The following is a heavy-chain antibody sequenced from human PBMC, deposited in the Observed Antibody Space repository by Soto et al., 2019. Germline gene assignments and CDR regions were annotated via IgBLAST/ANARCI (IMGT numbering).Heavy chain of an antibody. CDR3: ARHPDYDILTGFDY. J-gene: IGHJ4*02. CDR2: IYYSGST. D-gene: IGHD3-9*01. CDR1: GGSISSFY. V-gene: IGHV4-59*08. Sequence: SETLSLTCTVSGGSISSFYWSWIRQPPGKGLEWIGYIYYSGSTNYNPSLKSRVTISVDTSKNQFSLKLSSVTAADTAVYYCARHPDYDILTGFDYWGQGTLVTVSS.